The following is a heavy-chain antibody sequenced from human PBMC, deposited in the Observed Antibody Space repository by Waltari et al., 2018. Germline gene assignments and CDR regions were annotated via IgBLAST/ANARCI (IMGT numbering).Heavy chain of an antibody. D-gene: IGHD2-8*01. J-gene: IGHJ6*02. CDR2: IYHSGST. Sequence: QVQLQESGPGLVKPSETLSLTCAVSGYSISSGYYWGWIRQPPGKGLEWIGSIYHSGSTYYNPSLKSRVTISVDTSKNQFSLKLSSVTAADTAVYYCARVRYANYGMDVWGQGTTVTVSS. V-gene: IGHV4-38-2*01. CDR1: GYSISSGYY. CDR3: ARVRYANYGMDV.